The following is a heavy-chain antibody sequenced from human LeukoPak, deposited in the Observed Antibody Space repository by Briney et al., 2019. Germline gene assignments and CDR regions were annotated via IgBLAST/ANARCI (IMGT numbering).Heavy chain of an antibody. CDR1: GYTFTGYY. CDR3: ARELTPIAVAGKARDFDY. Sequence: ASVKVSCKASGYTFTGYYMHWVRQAPGQGLEWMGWINPNSGGTNYAQKFQGRVTMTRDTSISTAYMGLSRLRSDDTAVYYCARELTPIAVAGKARDFDYWGQGTLVTVSS. V-gene: IGHV1-2*02. J-gene: IGHJ4*02. CDR2: INPNSGGT. D-gene: IGHD6-19*01.